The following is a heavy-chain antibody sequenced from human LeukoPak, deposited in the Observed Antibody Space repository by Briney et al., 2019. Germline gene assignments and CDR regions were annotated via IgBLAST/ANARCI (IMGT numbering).Heavy chain of an antibody. D-gene: IGHD4-17*01. CDR2: ISSNGGST. V-gene: IGHV3-64*01. CDR3: ARGSGDLDY. J-gene: IGHJ4*02. CDR1: GFTFSSYA. Sequence: PGGSLRLSCAAPGFTFSSYAMHWVRQAPGKGLEYVSAISSNGGSTYYANSVKGRFTISRDNSKNTLYLQMGSLRAEDMAVYYCARGSGDLDYWGQGTLVTVSS.